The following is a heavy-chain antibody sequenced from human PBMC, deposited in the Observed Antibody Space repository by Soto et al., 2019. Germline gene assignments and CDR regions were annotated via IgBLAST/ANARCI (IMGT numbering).Heavy chain of an antibody. D-gene: IGHD1-26*01. V-gene: IGHV3-33*01. CDR3: ARDNEEWEPHCYFDY. CDR2: IWYDGSNK. CDR1: GFTFSSYG. J-gene: IGHJ4*02. Sequence: QVQLVESGGGVVQPGRSLRLSCAASGFTFSSYGMHWVRQAPGKGLEWVAVIWYDGSNKYYADSVKGRFTISRDNSKNTLYLQMNSLRAEDTAVYYCARDNEEWEPHCYFDYWGQGTLVTVSS.